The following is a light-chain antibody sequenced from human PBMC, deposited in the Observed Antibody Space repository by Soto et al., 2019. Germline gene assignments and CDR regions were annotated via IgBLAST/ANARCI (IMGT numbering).Light chain of an antibody. J-gene: IGLJ2*01. CDR2: GNS. CDR1: SCNIGAGYD. Sequence: QSVLTQPPSVSGAPGQRVTISCTGSSCNIGAGYDVHWYQQLPGTAPKLLIYGNSNRPSGVPDRFSGSKSGTSASLAITGRQAEEEADDYCQSYDSSLSGSVVFGGGTKLTVL. CDR3: QSYDSSLSGSVV. V-gene: IGLV1-40*01.